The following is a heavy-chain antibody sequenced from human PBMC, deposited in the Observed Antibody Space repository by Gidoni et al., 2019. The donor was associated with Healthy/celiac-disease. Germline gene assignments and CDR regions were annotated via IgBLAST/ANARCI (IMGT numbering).Heavy chain of an antibody. J-gene: IGHJ2*01. Sequence: EVQLVQSGAEVKKPGESLRISWKGSGYSFTSYWISWVRQMPGKVLDWMGRIDPSDAYTNYSPSFQGHVTISADKSISTAYLQWSSLKASDTAMYYCARHTEGSFDLWGRGTLVTVSS. V-gene: IGHV5-10-1*03. CDR2: IDPSDAYT. CDR1: GYSFTSYW. CDR3: ARHTEGSFDL. D-gene: IGHD2-15*01.